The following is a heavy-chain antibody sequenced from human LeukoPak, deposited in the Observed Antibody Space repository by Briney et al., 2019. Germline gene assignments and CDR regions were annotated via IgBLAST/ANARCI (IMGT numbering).Heavy chain of an antibody. J-gene: IGHJ4*02. CDR3: ARGRREQQLVQFY. D-gene: IGHD6-13*01. CDR1: GYTFTSYD. CDR2: MNPNSGNT. V-gene: IGHV1-8*01. Sequence: GASVKVSCKASGYTFTSYDINWARQATGQGLEWMGWMNPNSGNTGYAQKFQGRVTMTRNTSISTAYMELSSLRSEDTAVYYCARGRREQQLVQFYWGQGTLVTVSS.